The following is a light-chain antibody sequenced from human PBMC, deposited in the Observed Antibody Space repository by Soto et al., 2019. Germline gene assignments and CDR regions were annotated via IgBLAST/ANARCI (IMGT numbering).Light chain of an antibody. Sequence: EIVMTQSPAALSVSPGERATLSCRASQSVSSNLAWYQQKRGQAPRLLIYASSTRATAIPARFSGSGSGTEFTLTISSLQSEDFALYYCQQYNNLVTFGGGTKVEIK. CDR2: ASS. CDR3: QQYNNLVT. V-gene: IGKV3-15*01. CDR1: QSVSSN. J-gene: IGKJ4*01.